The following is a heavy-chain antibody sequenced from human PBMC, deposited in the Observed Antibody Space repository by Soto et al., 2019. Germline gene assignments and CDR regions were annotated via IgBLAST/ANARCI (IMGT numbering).Heavy chain of an antibody. J-gene: IGHJ6*02. CDR1: GFTFSSYA. CDR3: ARDVVLRYFDWSDGMDV. CDR2: ISYDGSNK. V-gene: IGHV3-30-3*01. Sequence: GGSLRLSCGASGFTFSSYAMHWVRQAPGKGLEWVAVISYDGSNKYYADSVKGRFTISRDNSKNTLYLQMNSLRAEDTAVYYCARDVVLRYFDWSDGMDVWGQGTTVTVSS. D-gene: IGHD3-9*01.